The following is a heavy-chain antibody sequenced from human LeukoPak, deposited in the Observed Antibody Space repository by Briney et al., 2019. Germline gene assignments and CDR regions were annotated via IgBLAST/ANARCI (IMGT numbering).Heavy chain of an antibody. CDR1: AFAVRTNA. D-gene: IGHD1-7*01. V-gene: IGHV3-66*02. Sequence: PGGSLRLSCAASAFAVRTNAMTWVRQAPGKGLEWLSIIYDGDITDYADSVKGRFSISRDSSKNTLYLQMNSLRTEDTAVYYCAKVVPGLVGNSFDPWGRGTLVTVSS. CDR3: AKVVPGLVGNSFDP. CDR2: IYDGDIT. J-gene: IGHJ2*01.